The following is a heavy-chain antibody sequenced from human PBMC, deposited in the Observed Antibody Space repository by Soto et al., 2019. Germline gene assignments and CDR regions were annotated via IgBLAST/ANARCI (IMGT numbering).Heavy chain of an antibody. Sequence: PSETLSLTCTVSGGSINIRSYYWGWIRQSPGKGLEWIGSIYYSGSTYYNPSLKSRVAMSVDTSKNQFSLKLRSVSAADTAVYYCARQRTSVVTQAYFDDWGQGSLVTVSS. CDR1: GGSINIRSYY. CDR2: IYYSGST. V-gene: IGHV4-39*01. D-gene: IGHD2-21*02. CDR3: ARQRTSVVTQAYFDD. J-gene: IGHJ4*02.